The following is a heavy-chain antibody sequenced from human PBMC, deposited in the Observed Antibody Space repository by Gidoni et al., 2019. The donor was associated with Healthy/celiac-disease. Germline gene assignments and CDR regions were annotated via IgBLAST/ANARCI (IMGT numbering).Heavy chain of an antibody. D-gene: IGHD4-17*01. CDR3: AKEVDYGGKSDAVDI. Sequence: EVQLVESGGGLVQLGRSLRLSCAAAGFTFDDYAIHWVRQAPGKGLGWGSGSSWNSGSIGYADSVKGRFTISRDNAKNSLYLQMNSLRAEDTALYYCAKEVDYGGKSDAVDIWGQGTMVTVSS. CDR2: SSWNSGSI. V-gene: IGHV3-9*01. J-gene: IGHJ3*02. CDR1: GFTFDDYA.